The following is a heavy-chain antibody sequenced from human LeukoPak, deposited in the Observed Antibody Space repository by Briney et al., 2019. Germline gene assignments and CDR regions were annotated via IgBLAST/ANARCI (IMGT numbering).Heavy chain of an antibody. D-gene: IGHD3-22*01. CDR2: LYYSGST. V-gene: IGHV4-39*01. CDR1: GGSISSSNYY. J-gene: IGHJ3*02. CDR3: ARHLRPIASPIDAFDI. Sequence: SEILSLTCTVSGGSISSSNYYWGWIRQPPGKGLEWIGSLYYSGSTFYNPSLKSRLTISVHTPKNQFSLKLSSVTAADTAVYYCARHLRPIASPIDAFDIWGQGTMVTVSS.